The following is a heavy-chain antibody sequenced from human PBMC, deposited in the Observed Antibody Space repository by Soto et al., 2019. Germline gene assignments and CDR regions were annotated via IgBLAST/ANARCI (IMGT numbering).Heavy chain of an antibody. CDR1: GGSVRSGGYY. J-gene: IGHJ5*02. CDR2: IYYSGST. Sequence: QGQLQESGPGLVEPPQTLSLTCTVSGGSVRSGGYYWICLRLHPGKALEWIGYIYYSGSTYYIPALKSRVTISVDTYKNQFSLTLRSVTAADTAVYYCARAPTPWGEGTLGTVSS. V-gene: IGHV4-31*03. CDR3: ARAPTP.